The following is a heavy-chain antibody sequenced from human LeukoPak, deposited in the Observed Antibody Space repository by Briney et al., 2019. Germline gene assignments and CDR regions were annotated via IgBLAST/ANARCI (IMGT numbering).Heavy chain of an antibody. CDR1: GFTFSSYA. Sequence: GGSLRLSCAASGFTFSSYAMSWVRQAPGKGLEWVSAISGSGGSTYYADSVKGRFTISRDNSKNTLYLQMNSLRAEDTAMYYCARAPMSYDSSGFGGAFDIWGQGTMVTVSS. V-gene: IGHV3-23*01. CDR2: ISGSGGST. D-gene: IGHD3-22*01. CDR3: ARAPMSYDSSGFGGAFDI. J-gene: IGHJ3*02.